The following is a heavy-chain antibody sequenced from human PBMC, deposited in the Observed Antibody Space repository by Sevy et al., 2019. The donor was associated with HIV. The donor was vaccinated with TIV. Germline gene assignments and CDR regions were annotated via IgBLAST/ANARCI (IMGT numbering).Heavy chain of an antibody. V-gene: IGHV3-33*08. J-gene: IGHJ1*01. CDR3: ASEVQYCSGGSCYTVEYFQD. CDR2: IWYDGSNI. Sequence: GGSLRLPCAASGFTFSSSGMHWVRQAPGKGLEWVAVIWYDGSNIYYADSVKGRFTISRDNTKNTLYLQMNSLRVEDTAVYYCASEVQYCSGGSCYTVEYFQDWGQGTLVTVSS. D-gene: IGHD2-15*01. CDR1: GFTFSSSG.